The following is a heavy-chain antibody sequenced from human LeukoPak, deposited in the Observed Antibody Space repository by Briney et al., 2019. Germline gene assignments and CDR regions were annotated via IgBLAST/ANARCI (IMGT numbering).Heavy chain of an antibody. CDR1: GGTFSNYA. Sequence: ASVKVSCKASGGTFSNYAISWVRQAPGQGLEWMGGIIPIFGTANYAQKFQGRVTITADESTSTAYMELSSLRSEDTAVYYCARVVRFGELYYFDYWGQGTLVTVSS. CDR2: IIPIFGTA. D-gene: IGHD3-10*01. V-gene: IGHV1-69*13. CDR3: ARVVRFGELYYFDY. J-gene: IGHJ4*02.